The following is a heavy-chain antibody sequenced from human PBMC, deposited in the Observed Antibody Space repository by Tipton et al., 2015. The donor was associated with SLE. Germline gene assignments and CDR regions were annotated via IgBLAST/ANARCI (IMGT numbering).Heavy chain of an antibody. CDR1: GGSITSGGYY. V-gene: IGHV4-31*03. CDR2: FYFSSST. J-gene: IGHJ4*02. Sequence: GLVKPSETLSPTCSVSGGSITSGGYYWTWIRQHPGKGLEWIGYFYFSSSTSYNPSLKSRVTISVDTSKNQFSLKLTSVTAADTAVYYCAREPLYWGQGALVTVSS. CDR3: AREPLY.